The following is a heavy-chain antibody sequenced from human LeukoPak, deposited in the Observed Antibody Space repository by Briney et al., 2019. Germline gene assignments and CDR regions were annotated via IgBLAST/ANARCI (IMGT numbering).Heavy chain of an antibody. D-gene: IGHD1-26*01. Sequence: ASVKVSCKASGYTFTSYYMHWVRQAPGQGIEWIGLITPTGGSTGYAQKFQGRVTMTRDTSTSTDYMELSSLRSEDTAIYYCARDNSVGDNAWWFDAWGQGTLVTVSS. V-gene: IGHV1-46*01. CDR3: ARDNSVGDNAWWFDA. CDR2: ITPTGGST. CDR1: GYTFTSYY. J-gene: IGHJ5*02.